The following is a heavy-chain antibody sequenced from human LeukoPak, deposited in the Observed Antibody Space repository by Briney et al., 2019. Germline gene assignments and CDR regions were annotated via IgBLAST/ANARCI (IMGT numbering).Heavy chain of an antibody. J-gene: IGHJ6*02. CDR3: ARDPYSSSWSYGMDV. CDR1: GFTFSSYW. V-gene: IGHV3-7*05. CDR2: IKQDGSEK. D-gene: IGHD6-13*01. Sequence: PGGSLRLSCTASGFTFSSYWMSWVRQTPEKGLEWVANIKQDGSEKVYVDSVKGRFTISRDNAKSPLYLQMSGLRAEDTAVYYCARDPYSSSWSYGMDVWGQGTTVTVSS.